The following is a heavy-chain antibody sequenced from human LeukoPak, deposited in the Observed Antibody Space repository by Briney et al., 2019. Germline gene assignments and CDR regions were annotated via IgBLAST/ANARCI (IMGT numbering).Heavy chain of an antibody. J-gene: IGHJ5*02. Sequence: PSQTLSLTCTVSGASISSGDYHWNWIRQPPGKGLEWIGFIHDSGSTYYNPSLKSRVSISRDMSKNQLSLKLSSVTAADTAVYYCARGFGAGNYYYGWFDPWGQGTLVSVSS. D-gene: IGHD3-10*01. V-gene: IGHV4-30-4*01. CDR1: GASISSGDYH. CDR2: IHDSGST. CDR3: ARGFGAGNYYYGWFDP.